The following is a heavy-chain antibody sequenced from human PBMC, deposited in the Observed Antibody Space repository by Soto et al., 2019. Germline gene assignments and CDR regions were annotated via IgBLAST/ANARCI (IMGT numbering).Heavy chain of an antibody. CDR2: IYYRGTT. D-gene: IGHD6-19*01. CDR3: ARHGGWRDSRGWYTVFDH. Sequence: QVQLQESGPGLVKPSETLSLTCTVSGGSINNYYWSWIRQPPGKGLEWIGYIYYRGTTNYNPSLKSRVTISVDTPKNQFSLKLSSVTAADTAVYYCARHGGWRDSRGWYTVFDHWGQGSLVTVSS. CDR1: GGSINNYY. J-gene: IGHJ4*02. V-gene: IGHV4-59*08.